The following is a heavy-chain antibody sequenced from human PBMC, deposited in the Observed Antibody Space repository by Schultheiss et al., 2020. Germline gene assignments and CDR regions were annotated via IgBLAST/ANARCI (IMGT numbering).Heavy chain of an antibody. D-gene: IGHD1-26*01. CDR2: ISGSGGST. Sequence: ESLKISCAASGFTFSSYAMSWVRQAPGKGLEWVSAISGSGGSTYYADSVKGRFTISRDNSKNTLYLQMNSLRAEDTAVYYCAKGGGIVGATPGAFDIWGQGTMVTVSS. CDR1: GFTFSSYA. CDR3: AKGGGIVGATPGAFDI. J-gene: IGHJ3*02. V-gene: IGHV3-23*01.